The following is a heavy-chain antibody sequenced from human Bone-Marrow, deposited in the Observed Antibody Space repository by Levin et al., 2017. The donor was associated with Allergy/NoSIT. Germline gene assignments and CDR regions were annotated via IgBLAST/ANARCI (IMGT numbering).Heavy chain of an antibody. CDR3: ARGGVRGYYFDY. Sequence: ASVKVSCKASGYTFTGYYMHWVRQAPGQGLEWMGWINPHSGDTHYAPTFQGRVTMTRDTSISTAYMDLSRLRSDDTAVYYCARGGVRGYYFDYWGQGTLVTVSS. CDR2: INPHSGDT. CDR1: GYTFTGYY. V-gene: IGHV1-2*02. J-gene: IGHJ4*02. D-gene: IGHD1-26*01.